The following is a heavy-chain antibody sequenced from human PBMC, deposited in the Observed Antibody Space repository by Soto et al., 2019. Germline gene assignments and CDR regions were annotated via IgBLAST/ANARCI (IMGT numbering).Heavy chain of an antibody. CDR1: GYTFTSYG. J-gene: IGHJ4*02. Sequence: QVQLVQSGAEVKKPGASVKVSCKASGYTFTSYGISWVRQAPGQGLEWMGWTSAYNGNTHYAQQLQGRVTMTTATATCTPYLELRSLISDDTAVYYYAGDSEIFAYWGQGTLVTVSS. V-gene: IGHV1-18*01. CDR2: TSAYNGNT. CDR3: AGDSEIFAY.